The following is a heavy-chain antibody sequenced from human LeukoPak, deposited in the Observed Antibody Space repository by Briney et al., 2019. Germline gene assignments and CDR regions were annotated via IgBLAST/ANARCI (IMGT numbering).Heavy chain of an antibody. V-gene: IGHV3-23*01. J-gene: IGHJ4*02. Sequence: GGSLRPSCVASGFTFSNSAMSWVRQAPGKGLEWVSGISGSGGSTYYADSVKGRFTISRDNSKNTLYLQMNSLRAEDAAVYYCATEGSFDYWGQGTLVTVSS. CDR3: ATEGSFDY. CDR2: ISGSGGST. CDR1: GFTFSNSA.